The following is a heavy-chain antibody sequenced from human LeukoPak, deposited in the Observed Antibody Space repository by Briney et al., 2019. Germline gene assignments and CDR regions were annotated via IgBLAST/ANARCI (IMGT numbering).Heavy chain of an antibody. D-gene: IGHD6-6*01. CDR1: GFTFNSYN. CDR3: ARAYSSSSGRDAFDS. V-gene: IGHV3-48*02. J-gene: IGHJ3*02. CDR2: ISSSSTI. Sequence: GSLRLSCAASGFTFNSYNMNWVRQAPGKGLEWVSYISSSSTIYYADSVKGRFTISRDSAKTSLFLQMNSPRDEDTAVYYCARAYSSSSGRDAFDSWGLGTLVTVSS.